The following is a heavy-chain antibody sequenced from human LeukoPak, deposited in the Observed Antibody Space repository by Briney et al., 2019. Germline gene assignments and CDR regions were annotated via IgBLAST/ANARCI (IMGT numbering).Heavy chain of an antibody. Sequence: ASVKVSCKTSGYTFTGYYIYWVRQAPGQGLEWMGWINPDSGGTNYAQKFQGRVTVTRDTSISTAYMELSRLRSDDTAVYYCARGYCSGTFCFYAFDIWGQGTLVTVSS. CDR3: ARGYCSGTFCFYAFDI. J-gene: IGHJ3*02. CDR2: INPDSGGT. CDR1: GYTFTGYY. V-gene: IGHV1-2*02. D-gene: IGHD2-15*01.